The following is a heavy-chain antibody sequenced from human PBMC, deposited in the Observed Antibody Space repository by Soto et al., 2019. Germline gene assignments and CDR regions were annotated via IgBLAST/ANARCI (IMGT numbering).Heavy chain of an antibody. J-gene: IGHJ4*02. D-gene: IGHD3-10*01. CDR3: ARISYYYGAGSSCDY. V-gene: IGHV1-69*01. CDR2: IIPIFGTA. CDR1: GGTFSSYA. Sequence: QVQLVQSGAEVKKPGSSVKVSCKASGGTFSSYAISWVRQAPGQGLEWMGGIIPIFGTANYAQKFQGRVTITADESTRTADMELSSLRSEDTAVYYCARISYYYGAGSSCDYWGQGTLVTVSS.